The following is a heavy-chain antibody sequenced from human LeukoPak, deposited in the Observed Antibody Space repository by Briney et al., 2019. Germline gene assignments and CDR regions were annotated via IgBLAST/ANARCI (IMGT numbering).Heavy chain of an antibody. CDR1: GFSLSTRVRC. D-gene: IGHD3-22*01. J-gene: IGHJ3*02. CDR3: ARIGYYDSSGYPAMLFDI. CDR2: NDWDDDK. Sequence: KQSGPTLVNPTQTLTLTCTFSGFSLSTRVRCVSWIRQPPGKALEWLSRNDWDDDKYYSTSLKTRLTISKDTSKNQVVLTMTNMDPVDTATYYCARIGYYDSSGYPAMLFDIWGQGTMVTVSS. V-gene: IGHV2-70*11.